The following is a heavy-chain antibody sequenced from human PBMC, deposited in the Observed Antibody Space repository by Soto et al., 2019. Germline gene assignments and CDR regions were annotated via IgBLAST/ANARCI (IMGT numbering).Heavy chain of an antibody. CDR1: GGSVSSGGYY. Sequence: QVQLQESGPGLVEPAQTLSLTCTVSGGSVSSGGYYWSWIRQLPGKGVEWIGYIYYSGSTYYNPSLKSRVTISVDNSKNQFSLKLSSVTAADSAVYYCARDSDLYSSGPLHYFDYWGQGTLVTVSS. CDR2: IYYSGST. V-gene: IGHV4-31*03. CDR3: ARDSDLYSSGPLHYFDY. D-gene: IGHD3-22*01. J-gene: IGHJ4*02.